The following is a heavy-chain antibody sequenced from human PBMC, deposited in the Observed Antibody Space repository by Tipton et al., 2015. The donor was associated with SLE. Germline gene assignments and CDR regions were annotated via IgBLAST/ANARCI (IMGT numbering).Heavy chain of an antibody. D-gene: IGHD6-13*01. CDR3: AKGQHQLASFDY. Sequence: SLRLSCVASGFIFSTYSMNWVRQAPGKGLEWVSCISSRSGYIYYADSVKGRFTISRDNAKNSVYLQMNSLRAEDTAVYYCAKGQHQLASFDYWGQGTLVTVSS. CDR1: GFIFSTYS. V-gene: IGHV3-21*03. J-gene: IGHJ4*02. CDR2: ISSRSGYI.